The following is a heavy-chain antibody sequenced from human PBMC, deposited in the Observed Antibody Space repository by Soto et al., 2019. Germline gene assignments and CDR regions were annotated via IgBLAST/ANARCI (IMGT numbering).Heavy chain of an antibody. J-gene: IGHJ6*04. D-gene: IGHD3-10*01. CDR2: IWYDGSNK. V-gene: IGHV3-33*01. CDR3: AREMVRGVKPMDV. CDR1: GFTFNSDG. Sequence: QVQLVESGGRVVQPGRSLRLSCAASGFTFNSDGMHWVRQAPGKGLEWVAVIWYDGSNKYYADSVKGRFTISRDNSKNTLYLQMNSLRAEDTSVYYCAREMVRGVKPMDVWGKGTTVTVSS.